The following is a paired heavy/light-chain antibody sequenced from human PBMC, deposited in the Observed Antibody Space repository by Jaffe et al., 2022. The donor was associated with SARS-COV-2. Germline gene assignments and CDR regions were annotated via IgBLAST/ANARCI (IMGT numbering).Light chain of an antibody. Sequence: AIQMTQSPSSLSASVGDRVTITCRASQGIRNDLGWYQQKPGKAPKLLIYAASSLQSGVPSRFSGSGSGTDFTLTISSLQPEDFATYYCLQDYNYPHTFGQGTKLEIK. CDR3: LQDYNYPHT. J-gene: IGKJ2*01. CDR2: AAS. V-gene: IGKV1-6*01. CDR1: QGIRND.
Heavy chain of an antibody. CDR1: GFTFSSYS. D-gene: IGHD6-19*01. CDR2: ISSSSSTI. V-gene: IGHV3-48*02. J-gene: IGHJ6*02. CDR3: ARELLGSGWYGDYYYGMDV. Sequence: EVQLVESGGGLVQPGGSLRLSCAASGFTFSSYSMNWVRQAPGKGLEWVSYISSSSSTIYYADSVKGRFTISRDNAKNSLYLQMNSLRYEDTAVYYCARELLGSGWYGDYYYGMDVWGQGTTVTVSS.